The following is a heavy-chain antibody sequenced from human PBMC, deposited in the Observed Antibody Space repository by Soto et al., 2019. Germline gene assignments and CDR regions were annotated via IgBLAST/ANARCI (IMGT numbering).Heavy chain of an antibody. CDR2: ISWNSGST. CDR1: GFTFDDYA. CDR3: AKDLYGVDF. V-gene: IGHV3-9*01. D-gene: IGHD3-10*01. J-gene: IGHJ4*02. Sequence: GGSLRLSCAASGFTFDDYAMHWVRQAPGKGLEWVSGISWNSGSTSYAASVKGRFTISRDNAKNSLYLQMNSLRAEDTAVYYCAKDLYGVDFWGQGTLVTVSS.